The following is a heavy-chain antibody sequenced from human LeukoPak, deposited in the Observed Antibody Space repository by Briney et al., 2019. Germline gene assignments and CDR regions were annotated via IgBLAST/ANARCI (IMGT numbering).Heavy chain of an antibody. D-gene: IGHD3-3*01. CDR1: GFTFSSDW. CDR3: ASQTYYDFWSGYYYYYMDV. Sequence: PGGSLRLSCAASGFTFSSDWMSWVRQAPGKGLEGVANIKQDGSEKYYVDSVKGRFTISRDNAKNSLYLQMNSLRAEDTAVYYCASQTYYDFWSGYYYYYMDVWGKGTTVTVSS. J-gene: IGHJ6*03. CDR2: IKQDGSEK. V-gene: IGHV3-7*01.